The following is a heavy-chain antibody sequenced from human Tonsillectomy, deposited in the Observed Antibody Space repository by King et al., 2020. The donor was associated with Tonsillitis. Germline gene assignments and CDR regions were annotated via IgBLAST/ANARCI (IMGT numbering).Heavy chain of an antibody. Sequence: VQLVESGGDLVQPGGSLRLSCVVSGFTFSDYTMSWVRQAPGKGLEWVSYISSSSHTIYYTDSVQGRFTISRDNAKKSLYLQMNSLRAEDTAVYYCARGDLIAASHFDSGGQGTLVTVS. CDR2: ISSSSHTI. CDR3: ARGDLIAASHFDS. V-gene: IGHV3-48*01. D-gene: IGHD2-15*01. CDR1: GFTFSDYT. J-gene: IGHJ4*02.